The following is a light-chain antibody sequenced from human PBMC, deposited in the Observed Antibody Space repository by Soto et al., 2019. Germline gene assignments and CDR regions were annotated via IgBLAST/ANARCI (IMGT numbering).Light chain of an antibody. J-gene: IGKJ2*01. CDR3: QQRANWPHT. Sequence: EIVSTQSPATLSLSPGERATLSCRASQSVSSYLAWYQQKPGQAPRLLIYDASKRATGIPARFSGSGSGTDFTLTINSLEPEDSAVYYCQQRANWPHTFGQGTKLEIK. V-gene: IGKV3-11*01. CDR1: QSVSSY. CDR2: DAS.